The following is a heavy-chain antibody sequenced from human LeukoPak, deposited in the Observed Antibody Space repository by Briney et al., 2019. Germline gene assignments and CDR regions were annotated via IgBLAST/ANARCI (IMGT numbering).Heavy chain of an antibody. CDR3: ARDRADGYNYGDYFDN. Sequence: HPGGSLRLSCAASGFTVSSNHMSWVRQAAGKGLEWVSVIYGSSRTYYADSVKGRFTISRDNSKNTVYLQMDSLRAEDTAVYYCARDRADGYNYGDYFDNWGQGTLVTVSS. CDR2: IYGSSRT. D-gene: IGHD5-18*01. J-gene: IGHJ4*02. CDR1: GFTVSSNH. V-gene: IGHV3-66*01.